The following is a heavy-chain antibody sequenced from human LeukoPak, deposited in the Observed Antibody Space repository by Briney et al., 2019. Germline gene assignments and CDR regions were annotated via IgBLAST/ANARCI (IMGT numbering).Heavy chain of an antibody. J-gene: IGHJ4*02. V-gene: IGHV1-18*01. D-gene: IGHD5-18*01. CDR1: GYTFTSYS. CDR3: ARLSKEYSYGLFFDY. Sequence: RASVKVSCKASGYTFTSYSISWVRQAPGQGLEWMGWISAYNGNTNHAQKLQGRVTMTTDTSTSTAYMELRSLRSDDTAVYYCARLSKEYSYGLFFDYWGQGTLVTVSS. CDR2: ISAYNGNT.